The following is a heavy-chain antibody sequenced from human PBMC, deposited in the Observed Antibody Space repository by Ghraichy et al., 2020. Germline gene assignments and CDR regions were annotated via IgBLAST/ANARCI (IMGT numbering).Heavy chain of an antibody. CDR3: ARDRGPKARGGGMDV. CDR2: ISESSSYF. CDR1: GFTFSSYS. Sequence: GESLNISCAASGFTFSSYSMNWVRQAPGKGLEWVSYISESSSYFYNADSVKGRFTISRDNAENSLYLQMNSLRAEDTAVYYCARDRGPKARGGGMDVWGQGTTVTVSS. V-gene: IGHV3-21*01. D-gene: IGHD3-10*01. J-gene: IGHJ6*02.